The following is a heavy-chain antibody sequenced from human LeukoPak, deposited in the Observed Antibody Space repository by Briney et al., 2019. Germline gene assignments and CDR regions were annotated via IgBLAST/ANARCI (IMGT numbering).Heavy chain of an antibody. CDR1: GGSFSGYY. CDR2: INHSGST. D-gene: IGHD2-15*01. CDR3: ARTYCSGGSCYFDI. V-gene: IGHV4-34*01. Sequence: SETLSLTCAVYGGSFSGYYWSWIRQPPGKGLEWIGEINHSGSTNYNPSLKSRVTISVDTSKNQFSPKLSSVTAADTAVYYCARTYCSGGSCYFDIWAKGQWSPSLQ. J-gene: IGHJ3*02.